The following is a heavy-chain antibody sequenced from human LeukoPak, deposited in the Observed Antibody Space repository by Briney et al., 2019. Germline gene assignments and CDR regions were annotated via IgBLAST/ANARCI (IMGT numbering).Heavy chain of an antibody. CDR1: GYTFTSYA. V-gene: IGHV7-4-1*02. CDR3: ARDPEYSSSLLLDY. J-gene: IGHJ4*02. Sequence: AASVKVSCKASGYTFTSYAMNWVRQAPGQGLEWMGWINTNTGNPTYAQGFTGRFVFSLDTSVSTAYLQISSLKAGDTAVYYCARDPEYSSSLLLDYWGQGTLVTVSS. CDR2: INTNTGNP. D-gene: IGHD6-13*01.